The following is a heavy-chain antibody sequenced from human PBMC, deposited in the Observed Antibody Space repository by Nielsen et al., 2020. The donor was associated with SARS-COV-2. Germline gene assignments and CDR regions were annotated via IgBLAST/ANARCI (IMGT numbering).Heavy chain of an antibody. CDR1: GFTFSSYW. D-gene: IGHD3-16*01. CDR2: ISSSGSTI. J-gene: IGHJ6*02. CDR3: ARSLGYGMDV. V-gene: IGHV3-48*04. Sequence: GESLKISCAASGFTFSSYWMSWVRQAPGKGLEWVSYISSSGSTIYYADSVKGRFTISRDNAKNSLYLQMNSLRAEDTAVYYCARSLGYGMDVWGQGTTVTVSS.